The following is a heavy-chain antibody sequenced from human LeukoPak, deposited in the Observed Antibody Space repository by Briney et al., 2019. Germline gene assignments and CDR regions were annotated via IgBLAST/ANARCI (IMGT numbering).Heavy chain of an antibody. D-gene: IGHD3-3*01. CDR1: GFTFSSYA. CDR2: VSGSGGST. CDR3: AKDIGGIGVGVPLEVGDAFDI. V-gene: IGHV3-23*01. J-gene: IGHJ3*02. Sequence: PGGALRLSCGASGFTFSSYAMSWVRQAPGKGLEWVSAVSGSGGSTYYADSVKGRFTISRDNSKNTLYLQMNSLRAEDTAVYYCAKDIGGIGVGVPLEVGDAFDIWGQGTMVTVSS.